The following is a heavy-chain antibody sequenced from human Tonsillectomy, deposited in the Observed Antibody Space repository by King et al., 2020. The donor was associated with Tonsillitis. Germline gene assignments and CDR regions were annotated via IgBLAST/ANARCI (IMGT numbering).Heavy chain of an antibody. CDR2: ISFDGNNK. CDR3: AKDLGDYYDSSGYFDY. J-gene: IGHJ4*02. D-gene: IGHD3-22*01. V-gene: IGHV3-30*18. Sequence: VQLVESGGGVVQPGRSLRLSCAASGFTFSSYDMHWVRQAPGKGLEWVAVISFDGNNKYYADSVKGRFTISRDNSRNTLYLRMNSLTAEDTAVYYCAKDLGDYYDSSGYFDYWGQGTLFTVSS. CDR1: GFTFSSYD.